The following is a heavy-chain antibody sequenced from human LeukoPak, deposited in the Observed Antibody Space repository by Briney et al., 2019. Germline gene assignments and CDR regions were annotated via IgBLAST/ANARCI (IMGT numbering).Heavy chain of an antibody. J-gene: IGHJ3*02. V-gene: IGHV4-59*01. D-gene: IGHD3-22*01. CDR2: IYYSGST. CDR1: GGSISSYY. Sequence: SETLSLTCTVSGGSISSYYWSWIRQPPGKGLEWIGYIYYSGSTNYNPSLKSRVTISVDTSKNQFSLKLSSVTAADTAVYYCARDPVSYDSSGLDAFDIWGQGTLVTVSS. CDR3: ARDPVSYDSSGLDAFDI.